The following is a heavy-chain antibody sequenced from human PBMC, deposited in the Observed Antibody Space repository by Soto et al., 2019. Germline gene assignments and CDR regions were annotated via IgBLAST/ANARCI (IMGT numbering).Heavy chain of an antibody. CDR2: IRRIDRTI. V-gene: IGHV3-48*01. Sequence: DVQLVESGGGLVQPGGSMRLSCSVSGFSFSTYSMNCVRQAPGKGLEWISYIRRIDRTIYYADSVKGRITISSDNAENSLYLQMNSVRAEDTAVYYCARDSAFSFDYWGQGALVTVSS. CDR3: ARDSAFSFDY. J-gene: IGHJ4*02. CDR1: GFSFSTYS.